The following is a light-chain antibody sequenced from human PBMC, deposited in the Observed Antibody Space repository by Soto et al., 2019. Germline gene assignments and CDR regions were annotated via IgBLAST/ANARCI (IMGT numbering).Light chain of an antibody. V-gene: IGKV1-5*03. J-gene: IGKJ4*01. CDR1: QSISTY. CDR2: KAS. Sequence: DIQTTQSPSTLSASVGDRVAITCRASQSISTYLAWYQQKPGKAPKLLIYKASSLESGVPSRFSGSGSGTDFTLTISCLQSEDFATYYCQQYYSYPLTFGGGTKVDIK. CDR3: QQYYSYPLT.